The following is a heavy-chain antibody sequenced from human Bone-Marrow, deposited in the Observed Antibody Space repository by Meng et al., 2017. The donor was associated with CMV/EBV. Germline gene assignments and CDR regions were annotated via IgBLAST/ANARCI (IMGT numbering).Heavy chain of an antibody. D-gene: IGHD4-23*01. CDR2: IYSGGST. J-gene: IGHJ4*02. CDR3: ARDPESGGNSGY. Sequence: GESLKISCAASGFTVSSNYMSWVRQAPGKGLEWVSAIYSGGSTYYADSVKGRFTISRDNSKNTLYLQMNSLRAEDTAVYYCARDPESGGNSGYWGQGTLVTVSS. CDR1: GFTVSSNY. V-gene: IGHV3-66*02.